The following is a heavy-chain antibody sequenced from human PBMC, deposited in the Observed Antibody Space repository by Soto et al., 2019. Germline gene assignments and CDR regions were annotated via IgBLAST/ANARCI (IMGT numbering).Heavy chain of an antibody. CDR3: SRGTSSAFDP. V-gene: IGHV4-31*03. CDR1: GASVTSGGYY. Sequence: QVQLQESGPGLVKASQTLSLTCTVSGASVTSGGYYWNWIRQHPGKGLEWLGFISYSGTSNYSPSLNSRVTISVDTSKNQFSLNLSSVTAADTAVYFYSRGTSSAFDPWGQGTLVTVSS. CDR2: ISYSGTS. J-gene: IGHJ5*02. D-gene: IGHD6-13*01.